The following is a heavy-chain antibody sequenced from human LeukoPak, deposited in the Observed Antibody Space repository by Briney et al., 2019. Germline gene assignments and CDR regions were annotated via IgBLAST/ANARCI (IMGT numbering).Heavy chain of an antibody. CDR1: RYTFTNYY. CDR2: NNPSGGST. Sequence: ASVKVSCKASRYTFTNYYIHWVRQAPGQGLECMGINNPSGGSTSYAQKFQGRVTMTRDMSTSTVYMELSSLRSEDTAVYYCARGGVGATTYVWFDPWGQGTLVTVSS. CDR3: ARGGVGATTYVWFDP. D-gene: IGHD1-26*01. V-gene: IGHV1-46*01. J-gene: IGHJ5*02.